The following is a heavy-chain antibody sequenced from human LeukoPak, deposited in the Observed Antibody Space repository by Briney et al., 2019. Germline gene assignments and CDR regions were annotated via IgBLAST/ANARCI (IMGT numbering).Heavy chain of an antibody. J-gene: IGHJ3*02. CDR2: TFAGYSYT. CDR3: ARRGGLTDAFDI. CDR1: GYNFTPYW. Sequence: GESLKISCQSSGYNFTPYWIVWVRQMPGKGLEWMGITFAGYSYTIYSPSFQGQVTISADKPITTAYLQWSSLKASDTAMYYCARRGGLTDAFDIWGQGTMVTVSS. V-gene: IGHV5-51*01. D-gene: IGHD2-15*01.